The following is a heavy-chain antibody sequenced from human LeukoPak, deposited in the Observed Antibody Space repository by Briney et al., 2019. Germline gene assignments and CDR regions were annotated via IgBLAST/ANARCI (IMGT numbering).Heavy chain of an antibody. CDR2: INHSGST. J-gene: IGHJ4*02. D-gene: IGHD1-26*01. CDR1: GGSFSGYY. Sequence: SETLSLTCAVYGGSFSGYYWSWIRQPPGKGLEWIGEINHSGSTNYNPSLESRVTISVDTSKNQFSLKLSSVTAADTAVYYCARGPMTVGASPFDYWGQGTLVTVSS. V-gene: IGHV4-34*01. CDR3: ARGPMTVGASPFDY.